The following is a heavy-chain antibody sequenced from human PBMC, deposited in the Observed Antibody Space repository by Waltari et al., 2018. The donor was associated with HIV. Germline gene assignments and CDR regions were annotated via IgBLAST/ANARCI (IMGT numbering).Heavy chain of an antibody. D-gene: IGHD4-17*01. V-gene: IGHV3-21*06. CDR3: AREDGGFTFVGRAFDS. Sequence: EVQLVESGGGLVKPGGSLRLSCTASGFRFSDHGMSWVGQAPGKGVGGGTCISGTSTYSYYAESDNGLFTISRGNAKNALYLQGDSLRDEDTAGYYCAREDGGFTFVGRAFDSWGQGTVVTVSS. CDR1: GFRFSDHG. CDR2: ISGTSTYS. J-gene: IGHJ3*02.